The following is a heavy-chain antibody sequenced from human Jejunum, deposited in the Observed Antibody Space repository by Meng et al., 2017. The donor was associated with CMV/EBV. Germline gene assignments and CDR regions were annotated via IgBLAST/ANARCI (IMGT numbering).Heavy chain of an antibody. CDR3: ARFAWGNWFFDL. V-gene: IGHV4-34*01. CDR1: AGSLDGYF. CDR2: INHSGST. D-gene: IGHD7-27*01. J-gene: IGHJ2*01. Sequence: QVQLQQWGAGLLMTSXXXXPPRSVYAGSLDGYFWSWVRQPPGKGLEWLGGINHSGSTTYNSSLTSRLTISLDTSKNEFSLKLRSVTAADTAVYYCARFAWGNWFFDLWGRGTLVTVSS.